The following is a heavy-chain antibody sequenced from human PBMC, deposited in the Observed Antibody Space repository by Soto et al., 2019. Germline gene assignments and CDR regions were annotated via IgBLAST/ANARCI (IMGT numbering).Heavy chain of an antibody. J-gene: IGHJ3*02. D-gene: IGHD3-22*01. CDR3: ARHPSRITMIVVDYAFDI. V-gene: IGHV4-59*08. CDR2: IYYSGST. CDR1: GGSISSYY. Sequence: SETLSLTCTVSGGSISSYYWSWIRQPPGKGLEWIGYIYYSGSTNYNPSLKSRVTISVDTSKNQFSLKLSSVTAADTAVYYCARHPSRITMIVVDYAFDIWGQGTMVT.